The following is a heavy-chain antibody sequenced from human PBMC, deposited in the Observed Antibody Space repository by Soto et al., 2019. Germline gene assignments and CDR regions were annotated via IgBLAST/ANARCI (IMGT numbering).Heavy chain of an antibody. CDR2: ITTAGIT. CDR3: AKDKLWYSSA. CDR1: GFTFGSYA. V-gene: IGHV3-23*01. D-gene: IGHD6-19*01. J-gene: IGHJ5*02. Sequence: EVQLLESGGGLVQPGGSLRLSCAASGFTFGSYAMNWVRQAPGKGLEWVSTITTAGITSYADSVKGRFILSRDNSENTLSLQMNHLRGEDTAVYYCAKDKLWYSSAWGQGTLVTVSS.